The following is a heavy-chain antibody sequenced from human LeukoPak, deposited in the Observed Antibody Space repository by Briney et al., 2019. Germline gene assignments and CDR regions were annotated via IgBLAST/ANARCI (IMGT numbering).Heavy chain of an antibody. CDR3: AKPPGEGYYYDSSGYYYFDY. D-gene: IGHD3-22*01. V-gene: IGHV3-23*01. CDR2: ISGSGGST. Sequence: GGSLRLSCAASGFTFSSYAMSWVRQAPGKGLEWVSAISGSGGSTYYADSVKGRFTISRDNSKNTLYLQMNSLRAEDTAVYYCAKPPGEGYYYDSSGYYYFDYWGRGTLVTVSS. J-gene: IGHJ4*02. CDR1: GFTFSSYA.